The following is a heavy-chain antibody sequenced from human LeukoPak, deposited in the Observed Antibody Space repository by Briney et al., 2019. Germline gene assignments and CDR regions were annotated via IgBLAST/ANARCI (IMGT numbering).Heavy chain of an antibody. CDR1: GFTFSDYY. V-gene: IGHV3-11*01. CDR2: ISSSGSTI. CDR3: VRRVFGYSYGPEEPYYFDF. Sequence: PGGSLRPSCAASGFTFSDYYMSWIRQAPGKGLEWISYISSSGSTIYYANSVKGRFTIFRDNAKNSLYLQMNSLRAEDTAVYFCVRRVFGYSYGPEEPYYFDFWGQGTLVTVSS. D-gene: IGHD5-18*01. J-gene: IGHJ4*02.